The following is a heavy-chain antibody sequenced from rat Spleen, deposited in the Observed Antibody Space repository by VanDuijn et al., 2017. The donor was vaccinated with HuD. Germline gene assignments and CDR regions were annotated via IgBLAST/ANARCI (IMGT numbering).Heavy chain of an antibody. CDR2: ISPSGGST. Sequence: EVQLVESGGGLVQPGGSLKLSCAASGFTFSDYDMAWVRQAPTKGLEWVASISPSGGSTYYRDSVKGRFTVSRDNAKSTLYLQMDSLRSEDTATYYCARHGNNFGWFAYWGQGTLVTVSS. J-gene: IGHJ3*01. V-gene: IGHV5S23*01. CDR1: GFTFSDYD. D-gene: IGHD1-10*01. CDR3: ARHGNNFGWFAY.